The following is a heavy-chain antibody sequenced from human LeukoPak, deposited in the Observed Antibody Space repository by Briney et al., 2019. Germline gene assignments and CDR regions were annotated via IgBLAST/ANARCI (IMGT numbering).Heavy chain of an antibody. Sequence: PSETLSLTCADHDESFSGYNWSSIRQPPGKGLEWIAEIKHSGSANYNPSPKSRVNTSSETTKNEFSLKLSSVTAAEAAVYYCARGRPYQLPFYYYYYMDVWGKGTTVTVSS. CDR1: DESFSGYN. V-gene: IGHV4-34*01. CDR2: IKHSGSA. CDR3: ARGRPYQLPFYYYYYMDV. J-gene: IGHJ6*03. D-gene: IGHD2-2*01.